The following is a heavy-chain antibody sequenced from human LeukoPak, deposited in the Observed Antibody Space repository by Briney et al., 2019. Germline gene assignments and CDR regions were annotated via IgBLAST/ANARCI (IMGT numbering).Heavy chain of an antibody. CDR1: GFTFSSYS. V-gene: IGHV3-21*01. Sequence: GGSLRLSCAASGFTFSSYSMNWVRQAPGKGLEWVSSISSSSSYIYYADSVKGRFTISRDNAKNSLYLQLNGLRAEDTAVYYCTSPAAGPGAEYSRHWGQGTLVTVSP. J-gene: IGHJ1*01. CDR2: ISSSSSYI. CDR3: TSPAAGPGAEYSRH. D-gene: IGHD6-13*01.